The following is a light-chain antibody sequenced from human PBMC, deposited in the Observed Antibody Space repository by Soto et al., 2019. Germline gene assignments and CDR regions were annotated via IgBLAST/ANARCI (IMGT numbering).Light chain of an antibody. Sequence: QSVLTQPASVSGSPGQSITISCTGTSSDFGSYNLVSWFQQHLGEAPKLIIYEASRRPSGVSNRFSASKSANTASLTISGLQSEDEADYYCCSYAGSDTMIFGGGTKLTVL. J-gene: IGLJ2*01. CDR3: CSYAGSDTMI. CDR1: SSDFGSYNL. V-gene: IGLV2-23*01. CDR2: EAS.